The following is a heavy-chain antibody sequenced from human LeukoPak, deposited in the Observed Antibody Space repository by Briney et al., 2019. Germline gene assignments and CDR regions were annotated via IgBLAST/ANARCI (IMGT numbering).Heavy chain of an antibody. CDR1: GFTFDDYG. Sequence: GGSLRLSCAASGFTFDDYGMSWVRQAPGKGLEWVGRIKSKTDGGTTDYAAPVKGRFTISRDDSKNTLYLQMNSLKTEDTAVYYCTTEFIHGYYYYYMDVWGKGTTVTISS. CDR2: IKSKTDGGTT. CDR3: TTEFIHGYYYYYMDV. J-gene: IGHJ6*03. V-gene: IGHV3-15*01.